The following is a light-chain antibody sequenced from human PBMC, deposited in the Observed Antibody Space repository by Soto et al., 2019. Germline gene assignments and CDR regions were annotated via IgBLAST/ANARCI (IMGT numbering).Light chain of an antibody. CDR2: GNS. V-gene: IGLV1-40*01. CDR1: SSNIGAGYD. Sequence: QAVVTQPPSVSGAPGQRVTISCTGSSSNIGAGYDVHWYQQLPGTAPKLLIYGNSNRPSGVPDRFSGSKSGTSASLTISGLQAEDEANYYCTSYTPGGAFVVFGGGTKLTVL. CDR3: TSYTPGGAFVV. J-gene: IGLJ2*01.